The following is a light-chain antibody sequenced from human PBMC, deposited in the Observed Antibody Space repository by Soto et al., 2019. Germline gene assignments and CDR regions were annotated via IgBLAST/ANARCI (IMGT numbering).Light chain of an antibody. Sequence: QSVLSEPASVSWSPGQSITISCSGTRSDIGSYNYVAWYQQFPGKTPKILIYGVSNRPSGVSSRFSGSKSGNTASLTISGLQAEDDADYYCISYTGSSTYYVFGSGTKATVL. CDR2: GVS. CDR3: ISYTGSSTYYV. V-gene: IGLV2-14*01. CDR1: RSDIGSYNY. J-gene: IGLJ1*01.